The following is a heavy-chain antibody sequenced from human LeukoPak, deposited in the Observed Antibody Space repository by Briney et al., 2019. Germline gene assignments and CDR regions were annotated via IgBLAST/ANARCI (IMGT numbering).Heavy chain of an antibody. J-gene: IGHJ4*02. CDR3: TKGRGI. D-gene: IGHD3-10*01. CDR2: WYTSGSM. V-gene: IGHV4-61*09. CDR1: GGSISSGSYD. Sequence: SQTLSLTCTVSGGSISSGSYDWYWIRQPAGKGLEWIGHWYTSGSMSYNPSLKSRVPISVDTSKNQFSLKLTSVTAADTAVYYCTKGRGIWGQGTLVTVSS.